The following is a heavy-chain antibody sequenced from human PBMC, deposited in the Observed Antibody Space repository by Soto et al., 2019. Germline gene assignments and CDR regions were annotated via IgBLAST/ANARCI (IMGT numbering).Heavy chain of an antibody. CDR2: ISYDGSNK. J-gene: IGHJ4*02. CDR3: ARRGYSYGPYYFDY. D-gene: IGHD5-18*01. V-gene: IGHV3-30*03. Sequence: QVQLVESGGGVVQPGRSLRLSCAASGFTFSSYGMHWVRQAPGKGLEWVAVISYDGSNKYYADSVKGRFTISRDNSKNTLYLQMNSLRAEATAVYYWARRGYSYGPYYFDYGGQGTLVTFSS. CDR1: GFTFSSYG.